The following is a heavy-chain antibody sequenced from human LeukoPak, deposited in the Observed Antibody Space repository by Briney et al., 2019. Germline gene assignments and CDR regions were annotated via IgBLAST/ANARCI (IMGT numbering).Heavy chain of an antibody. CDR2: INHSGST. CDR3: ARGYCSSTSCYRGAY. J-gene: IGHJ4*02. V-gene: IGHV4-34*01. D-gene: IGHD2-2*02. Sequence: SETLSLTCAVYGGSFSGYYWSWIRQPPGKGLEWIGEINHSGSTNYNPSLKSRVTISVDTSKNQFSLKLSSVTAADTAVYYCARGYCSSTSCYRGAYWGQETLVTVSS. CDR1: GGSFSGYY.